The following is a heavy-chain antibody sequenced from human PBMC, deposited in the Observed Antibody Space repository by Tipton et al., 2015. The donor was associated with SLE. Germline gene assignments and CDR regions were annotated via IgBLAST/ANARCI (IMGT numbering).Heavy chain of an antibody. CDR1: GGSISSGGYS. Sequence: TLSLTCAVSGGSISSGGYSWSWIRQPPGKGLEWIGYIYHSGSTYYNPSLKSRVTIPVDRSKNQFSLKLSSVTAADTAVYYCARGWAYGDYPYWYFDLWGRGTLVTVSS. D-gene: IGHD4-17*01. CDR2: IYHSGST. V-gene: IGHV4-30-2*01. CDR3: ARGWAYGDYPYWYFDL. J-gene: IGHJ2*01.